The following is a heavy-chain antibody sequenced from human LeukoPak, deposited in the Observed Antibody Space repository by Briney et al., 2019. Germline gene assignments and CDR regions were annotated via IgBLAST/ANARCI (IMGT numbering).Heavy chain of an antibody. Sequence: GGSLRLSCAGSGFIFNNYRMHWVRQAPGKGLVWVSRINTDGSNTKYADSVKGRFTISRDNAKSTLYLQMNSLRAEDTAVYYCARQDSSGYYYFDYWGQGTLVTVSS. V-gene: IGHV3-74*03. J-gene: IGHJ4*02. CDR3: ARQDSSGYYYFDY. CDR2: INTDGSNT. D-gene: IGHD3-22*01. CDR1: GFIFNNYR.